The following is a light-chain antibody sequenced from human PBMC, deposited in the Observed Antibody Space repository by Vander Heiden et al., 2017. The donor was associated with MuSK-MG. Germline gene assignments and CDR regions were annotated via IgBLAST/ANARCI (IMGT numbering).Light chain of an antibody. Sequence: QSVLTQPPSASGTPGQRVTISCSGSSSNIGGNTVNWYQQLPGTAPNLLSYSNNQRPSGVPDRFSGSKSGTSASPDISGLQSEDEAEYYCAAWDDSLNGVVCGGGTKVTVL. CDR3: AAWDDSLNGVV. CDR1: SSNIGGNT. CDR2: SNN. V-gene: IGLV1-44*01. J-gene: IGLJ2*01.